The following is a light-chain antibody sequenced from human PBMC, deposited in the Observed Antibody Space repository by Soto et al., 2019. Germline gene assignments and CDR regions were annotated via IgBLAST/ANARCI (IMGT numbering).Light chain of an antibody. CDR2: LGS. V-gene: IGKV2-28*01. Sequence: DIVMTQSPLSLPVTPGEPACISCRSSQSLVHSNGYNYLDWYLQKPGQSPQLLIYLGSNRASGVPDRFSGSGSGTDFTLKISRVEAEDVGVYFCMQALQTPWTFGQGTKVDIK. CDR1: QSLVHSNGYNY. J-gene: IGKJ1*01. CDR3: MQALQTPWT.